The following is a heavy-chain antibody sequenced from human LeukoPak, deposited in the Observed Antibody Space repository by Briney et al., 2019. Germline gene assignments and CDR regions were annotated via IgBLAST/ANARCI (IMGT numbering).Heavy chain of an antibody. J-gene: IGHJ6*02. Sequence: GGSVRLSCAASGFTFSSYNMNWVRQAPGKGLEWVSYISSSNRTIYYADSVKGRFTLSRDNAKNSLYLQMNSLRAEDTAVYYCVREEGLPPDYYYYGLDVWGQGTTVIVSS. V-gene: IGHV3-48*04. CDR1: GFTFSSYN. CDR2: ISSSNRTI. CDR3: VREEGLPPDYYYYGLDV. D-gene: IGHD5-12*01.